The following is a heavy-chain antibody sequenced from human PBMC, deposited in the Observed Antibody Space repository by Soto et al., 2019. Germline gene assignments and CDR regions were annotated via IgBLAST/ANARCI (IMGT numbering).Heavy chain of an antibody. CDR3: VRGDGDYCDVNGYLGRH. D-gene: IGHD3-22*01. J-gene: IGHJ4*02. Sequence: EVQLVESGGGLVQPGGSLRLSCTASGFTFSSYWMHWVRQAPGKGLEWVSRIKSDGSWALYADSMEGRLTISRDNAKNTLYLKMNSLRAEDTAVYYCVRGDGDYCDVNGYLGRHWGQGTLVTVSS. V-gene: IGHV3-74*01. CDR2: IKSDGSWA. CDR1: GFTFSSYW.